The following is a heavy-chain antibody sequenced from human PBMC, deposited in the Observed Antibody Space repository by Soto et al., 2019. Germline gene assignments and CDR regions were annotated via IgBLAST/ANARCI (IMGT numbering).Heavy chain of an antibody. D-gene: IGHD1-26*01. Sequence: EVQLLESGGGLVQPGGSLRLSCAASGFTFSSYAMSWVRQAPGKGLEWVSAISGSGGSTYYADSVKGGFTISRDNSKNTLYLQMNSLRAEDTAVYYCAKDDLVGAAYYYYGMDVWGQGTTVTVSS. CDR1: GFTFSSYA. J-gene: IGHJ6*02. CDR3: AKDDLVGAAYYYYGMDV. CDR2: ISGSGGST. V-gene: IGHV3-23*01.